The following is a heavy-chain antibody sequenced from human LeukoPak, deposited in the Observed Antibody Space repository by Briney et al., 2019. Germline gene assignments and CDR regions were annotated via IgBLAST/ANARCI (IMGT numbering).Heavy chain of an antibody. D-gene: IGHD6-19*01. V-gene: IGHV1-46*01. CDR2: INPSGGST. J-gene: IGHJ5*02. CDR1: GYTFTSYY. Sequence: ASVKVSCKASGYTFTSYYMHWVRQAPGQGLELMGIINPSGGSTSYAQKFQGRVTMTRDTSTSTVYMELSSLRSEDTAVYYCARVGFIAVAGPPDSWFDPWGQGTLVTVSS. CDR3: ARVGFIAVAGPPDSWFDP.